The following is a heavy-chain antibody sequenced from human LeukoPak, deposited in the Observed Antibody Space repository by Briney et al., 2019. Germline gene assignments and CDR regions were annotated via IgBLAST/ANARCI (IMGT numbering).Heavy chain of an antibody. V-gene: IGHV1-69*04. CDR2: IIPILGIA. CDR1: GGTFSSYA. J-gene: IGHJ4*02. D-gene: IGHD6-19*01. CDR3: ARAIAVAGTTYFDY. Sequence: LVKVSCKASGGTFSSYAISWVRQAPGQGLEWMGRIIPILGIANYAQKFQGRVTITADKSTSTAYMELSSLRSEDTAVYYCARAIAVAGTTYFDYWGQGTLVTVSS.